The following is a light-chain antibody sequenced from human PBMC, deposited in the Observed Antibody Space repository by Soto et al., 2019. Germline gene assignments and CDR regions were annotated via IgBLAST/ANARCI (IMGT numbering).Light chain of an antibody. CDR3: MQALQTPWT. CDR1: QSLLHSNGYNY. V-gene: IGKV2-28*01. CDR2: LGS. J-gene: IGKJ1*01. Sequence: DIVMTQSPLSLPVTPGEPASISCRSSQSLLHSNGYNYLDWYLQKPGQSPQLLIYLGSNRASGVPDRFSGSGSGTDFTLKISRVEAEDVGVYYCMQALQTPWTFGQGNKV.